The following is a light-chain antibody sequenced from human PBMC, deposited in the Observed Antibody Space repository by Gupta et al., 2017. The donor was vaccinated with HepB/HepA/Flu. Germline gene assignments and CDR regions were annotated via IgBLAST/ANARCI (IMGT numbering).Light chain of an antibody. J-gene: IGKJ4*01. CDR3: QQSYSTPLT. CDR2: AAS. Sequence: DIKRTKSPSSLSASVGDRVTITCRASQSISSYLNWYQQKPGKAPKLLIYAASSLQSVVPSRFSGSGSGTDFTLTISSLQPEDFATYYCQQSYSTPLTFGGGTKVEIK. V-gene: IGKV1-39*01. CDR1: QSISSY.